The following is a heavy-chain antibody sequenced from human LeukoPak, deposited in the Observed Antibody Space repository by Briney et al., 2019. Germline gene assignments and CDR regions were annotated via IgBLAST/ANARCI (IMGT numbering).Heavy chain of an antibody. CDR3: ARGGASVDY. CDR1: GFTLSSYW. J-gene: IGHJ4*02. D-gene: IGHD3-10*01. Sequence: GGSLGLSCAASGFTLSSYWMSWVRQAPGKGLEWVANIKQDGSDQYYVDSVKGRFTISRDNAKNSLYLQMNSLRAEDTAVYYCARGGASVDYWGQGTLVTVSS. CDR2: IKQDGSDQ. V-gene: IGHV3-7*01.